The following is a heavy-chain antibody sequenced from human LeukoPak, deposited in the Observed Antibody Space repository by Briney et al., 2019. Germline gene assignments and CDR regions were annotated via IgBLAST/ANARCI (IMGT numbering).Heavy chain of an antibody. J-gene: IGHJ3*02. CDR3: ARGKQWIQLWLPENDAFDI. D-gene: IGHD5-18*01. CDR2: ISYDGSNK. V-gene: IGHV3-30*04. Sequence: GGSLRLSCAASGFTFSSYAMHWVRQAPGKGLEWVAVISYDGSNKYYADSVKGRFTISRDNSKNTLYLQMNSLRAEDTAVYYCARGKQWIQLWLPENDAFDIWGQGTVVTVSS. CDR1: GFTFSSYA.